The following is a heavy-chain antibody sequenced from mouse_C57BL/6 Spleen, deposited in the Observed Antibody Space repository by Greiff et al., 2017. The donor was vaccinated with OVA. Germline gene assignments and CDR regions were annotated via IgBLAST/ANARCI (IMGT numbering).Heavy chain of an antibody. CDR2: IDPETGGT. CDR1: GYTFTDYE. CDR3: TRRGSNYVSY. J-gene: IGHJ2*01. D-gene: IGHD2-5*01. V-gene: IGHV1-15*01. Sequence: QVQLQQSGAELVRPGASVTLSCKASGYTFTDYEMHWVKQTPVHGLEWIGAIDPETGGTAYNQKFNGKAILTADKSSSTAYMELRSLTSEDSAVYYCTRRGSNYVSYWGQGTTLTVSS.